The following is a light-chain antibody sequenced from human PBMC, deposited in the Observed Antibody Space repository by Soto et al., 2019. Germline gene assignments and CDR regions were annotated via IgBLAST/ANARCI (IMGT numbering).Light chain of an antibody. CDR2: DAS. J-gene: IGKJ5*01. V-gene: IGKV1-33*01. CDR3: QQYESLPLT. Sequence: DIQMTQSPSSLSASVGDRVTITCQASQDISNYLNWYRQKPGKAPKLLIYDASNLETGVPSRFSGSGSGTGFTFTISSLQPEDFATYYCQQYESLPLTFGQGTRLEIK. CDR1: QDISNY.